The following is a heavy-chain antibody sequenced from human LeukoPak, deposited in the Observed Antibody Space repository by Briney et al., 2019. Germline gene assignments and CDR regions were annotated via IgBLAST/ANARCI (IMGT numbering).Heavy chain of an antibody. CDR2: IYYSGST. D-gene: IGHD3-9*01. CDR1: GGAVSSGSYY. V-gene: IGHV4-61*01. J-gene: IGHJ4*02. Sequence: SETLSLTCTVSGGAVSSGSYYWSWIRQPPGKGLEWIGYIYYSGSTNYNPSPKSRVTISVDTSKNQFSLKLSSVTAADTAVYYCARVDILTGYYRGFDYWGQGTLVTVSS. CDR3: ARVDILTGYYRGFDY.